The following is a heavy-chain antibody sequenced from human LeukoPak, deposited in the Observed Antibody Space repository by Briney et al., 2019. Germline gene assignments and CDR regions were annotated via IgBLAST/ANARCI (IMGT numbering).Heavy chain of an antibody. J-gene: IGHJ3*02. Sequence: GESLKISCKGSGYSFTSYWIGWVRQMPGKGLEWTGIIYPGDSDTRYSPSFQGQVTISADKSISTAYLQWSGLKASDTAMYYCARPMTTVTIDAFDIWGQGTMVTVSS. V-gene: IGHV5-51*01. D-gene: IGHD4-17*01. CDR1: GYSFTSYW. CDR2: IYPGDSDT. CDR3: ARPMTTVTIDAFDI.